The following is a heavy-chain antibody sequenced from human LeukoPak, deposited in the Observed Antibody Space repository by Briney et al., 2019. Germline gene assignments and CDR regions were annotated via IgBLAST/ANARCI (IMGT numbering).Heavy chain of an antibody. CDR3: ARVESTDYGDSRRSLFDY. J-gene: IGHJ4*02. V-gene: IGHV4-30-4*01. CDR2: IYYSGST. Sequence: SETLSLTCTVSGGSISSGDYYWSWIRQPPGKGLEWIGYIYYSGSTYYNPSLKSRVTISVDTSKNQFSLKLSSVTAADTAVYYCARVESTDYGDSRRSLFDYWGQGTLVTVSS. CDR1: GGSISSGDYY. D-gene: IGHD4-17*01.